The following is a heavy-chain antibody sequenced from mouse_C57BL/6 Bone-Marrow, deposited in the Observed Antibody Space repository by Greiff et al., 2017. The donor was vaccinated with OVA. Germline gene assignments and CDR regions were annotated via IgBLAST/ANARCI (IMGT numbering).Heavy chain of an antibody. V-gene: IGHV1-15*01. CDR3: TRSFYGSSPLYAMDY. CDR1: GYTFTDYE. D-gene: IGHD1-1*01. CDR2: IDPETGGT. J-gene: IGHJ4*01. Sequence: VKLQESGAELVRPGASVTLSCKASGYTFTDYEMHWVKQTPVHGLEWIGAIDPETGGTAYNQKFKGKAILTADKSSSTAYMELRSLTSEDSAVYYCTRSFYGSSPLYAMDYWGQGTSVTVSS.